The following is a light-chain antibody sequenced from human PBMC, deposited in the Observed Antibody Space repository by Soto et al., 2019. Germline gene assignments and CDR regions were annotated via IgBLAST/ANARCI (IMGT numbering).Light chain of an antibody. CDR3: SAWDDTLNGWV. Sequence: QSVLTQPPSVSQAPRQRVTISCSRSNSNIGAGTNPVNWYQQLPGKAPKLLIYYDHLLPSGVSDRFSGSRSGTSASLAISGLQSEDEADYYCSAWDDTLNGWVFGGGTKLTVL. CDR2: YDH. CDR1: NSNIGAGTNP. V-gene: IGLV1-36*01. J-gene: IGLJ3*02.